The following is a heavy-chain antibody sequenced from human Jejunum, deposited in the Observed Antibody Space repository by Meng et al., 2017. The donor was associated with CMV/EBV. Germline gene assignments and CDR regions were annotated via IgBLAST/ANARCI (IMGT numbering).Heavy chain of an antibody. J-gene: IGHJ6*02. Sequence: DDYTMHWVRRVPWKGLEWVSLIRWGDGNTYYADSVNHRFTISRDNSKNSLYLQMNSLRPEDTALYYCAKDVTHYDFWSGSVGMDVWGQGTTVTVSS. CDR2: IRWGDGNT. CDR3: AKDVTHYDFWSGSVGMDV. D-gene: IGHD3-3*01. V-gene: IGHV3-43*01. CDR1: DDYT.